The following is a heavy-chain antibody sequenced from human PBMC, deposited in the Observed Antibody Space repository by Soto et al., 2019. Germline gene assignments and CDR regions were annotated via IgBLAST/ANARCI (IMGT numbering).Heavy chain of an antibody. CDR3: ARGNIGNRITIFGVSNPGNWFDP. Sequence: PSETLSLTCAVSGGSISSGGYSWSWIRQPPGKGLEWIGYIYHSGSTYYNPSLKSRVTISVDRSKNQFSLKLSSVTAADTAVYYCARGNIGNRITIFGVSNPGNWFDPWGQGTLVTVSS. V-gene: IGHV4-30-2*01. J-gene: IGHJ5*02. CDR2: IYHSGST. CDR1: GGSISSGGYS. D-gene: IGHD3-3*01.